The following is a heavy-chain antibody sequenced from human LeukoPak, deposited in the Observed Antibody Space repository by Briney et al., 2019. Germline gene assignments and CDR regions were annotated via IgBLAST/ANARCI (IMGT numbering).Heavy chain of an antibody. J-gene: IGHJ4*02. CDR1: GFTFNNYG. D-gene: IGHD6-6*01. CDR3: ARDRTSSSEYFDY. V-gene: IGHV3-33*01. Sequence: GGPLRLSCAASGFTFNNYGMHWVRQAPGKGLEWVAVIWYDGSNKLYADSVKGRFTISRDNSKNTLYLQMNSLRAEDTAVYYCARDRTSSSEYFDYWGQGTLVTVSP. CDR2: IWYDGSNK.